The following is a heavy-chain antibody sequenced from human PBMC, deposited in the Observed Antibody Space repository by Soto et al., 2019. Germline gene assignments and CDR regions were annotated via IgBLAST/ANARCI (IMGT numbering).Heavy chain of an antibody. V-gene: IGHV3-33*01. J-gene: IGHJ6*02. Sequence: QVQLVESGGGVVQPGRSLRLSCAASGFTFSSYGMHWVRQAPGKGLEWVAVIWYDGSNKYYADSVKGRFTISRDNSKNTLYLQMNSLRAEDTAVYYCARDPTPYCDGDCWRGYYYGMDVWGQGTTVTVSS. D-gene: IGHD2-21*02. CDR2: IWYDGSNK. CDR3: ARDPTPYCDGDCWRGYYYGMDV. CDR1: GFTFSSYG.